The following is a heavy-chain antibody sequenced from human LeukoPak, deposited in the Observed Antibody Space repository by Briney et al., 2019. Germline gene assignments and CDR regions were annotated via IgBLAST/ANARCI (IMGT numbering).Heavy chain of an antibody. CDR2: LNQDGSEK. D-gene: IGHD3-10*01. J-gene: IGHJ4*02. Sequence: GGSLRLSCAASGFTFGAYWMTWVRQAPGKGLEWVANLNQDGSEKYYVDSAKGRFTISRDNAKNSLYLQMNGLRAEDTAVYYCGEGRKGAWFPNYWGQGTLVTVSS. V-gene: IGHV3-7*05. CDR1: GFTFGAYW. CDR3: GEGRKGAWFPNY.